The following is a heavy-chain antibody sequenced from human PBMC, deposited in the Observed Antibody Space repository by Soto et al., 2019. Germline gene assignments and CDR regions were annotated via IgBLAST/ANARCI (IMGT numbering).Heavy chain of an antibody. CDR3: ARDCVAVAGTPSYNWFDP. J-gene: IGHJ5*02. CDR2: IYTSGST. V-gene: IGHV4-4*07. CDR1: GGSISSYY. D-gene: IGHD6-19*01. Sequence: SETLSLTCTVSGGSISSYYWSWIRQPAGKGLEWIGRIYTSGSTNYNPSLKSRVTMSVDTSKNQFSLKLSSVTAADTAVYYCARDCVAVAGTPSYNWFDPWGQGTLVTVSS.